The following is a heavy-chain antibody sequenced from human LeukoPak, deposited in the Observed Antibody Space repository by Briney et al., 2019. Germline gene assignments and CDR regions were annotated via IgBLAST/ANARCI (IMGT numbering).Heavy chain of an antibody. V-gene: IGHV4-61*02. CDR1: GGSISSGSYY. CDR3: ATTLRYSGYDLLDY. CDR2: IYTSGST. J-gene: IGHJ4*02. D-gene: IGHD5-12*01. Sequence: SETLSLTCTVSGGSISSGSYYWSWIRQPAGKGLEWIGRIYTSGSTNYNPSLKSRVTISVDTSKNQFSLKLSSVTAADTAVYYCATTLRYSGYDLLDYWGQGTLVTVPS.